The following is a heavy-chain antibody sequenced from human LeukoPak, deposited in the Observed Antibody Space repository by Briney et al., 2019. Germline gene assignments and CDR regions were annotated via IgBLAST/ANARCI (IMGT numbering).Heavy chain of an antibody. CDR3: ARDSSDILTGHYHF. D-gene: IGHD3-9*01. V-gene: IGHV1-2*02. J-gene: IGHJ4*02. Sequence: ASVKVSCKTSGYSFNDYYLHWVRQAPGQGLEWMGWINPNSGRTHYAPKFQGRVTLTTDTSITTAYMELSSLISGDTALYYCARDSSDILTGHYHFWGQGNLVTVSS. CDR2: INPNSGRT. CDR1: GYSFNDYY.